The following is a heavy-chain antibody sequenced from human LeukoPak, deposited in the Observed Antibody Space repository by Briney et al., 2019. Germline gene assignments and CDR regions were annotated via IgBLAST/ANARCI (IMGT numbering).Heavy chain of an antibody. D-gene: IGHD5-12*01. CDR3: GRVTYEGSVVY. J-gene: IGHJ4*02. CDR2: IYHSGST. V-gene: IGHV4-38-2*02. Sequence: SETLSLTCTVSGYSISSGYYWGWIRQPPGKGLEWIGSIYHSGSTYYNPSLKSRVTISVDTSKNQFSLKLSSVTAADTAVYYCGRVTYEGSVVYWGQGTLVTVSS. CDR1: GYSISSGYY.